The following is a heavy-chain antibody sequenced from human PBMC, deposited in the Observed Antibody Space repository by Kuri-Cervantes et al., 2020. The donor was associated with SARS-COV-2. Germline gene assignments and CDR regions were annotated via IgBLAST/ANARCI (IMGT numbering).Heavy chain of an antibody. CDR3: AEHYETYHPPQGFDI. V-gene: IGHV3-33*08. CDR2: ISYDGSHE. Sequence: GEFLKISCVASGFGFSDFAMHWVRQTPRKGLEWLAIISYDGSHEYYGDSVKGRFAISRDDSKNTLYLQMNSLRADDTAVYYCAEHYETYHPPQGFDIWGQGTMVTV. CDR1: GFGFSDFA. D-gene: IGHD3-16*01. J-gene: IGHJ3*02.